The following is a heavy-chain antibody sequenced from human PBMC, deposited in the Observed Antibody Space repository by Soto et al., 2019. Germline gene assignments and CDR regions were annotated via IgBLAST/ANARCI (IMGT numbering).Heavy chain of an antibody. D-gene: IGHD3-3*01. CDR3: ASGWIFMDYYMDV. Sequence: GGSLRLSCAASGFTFGDYGMSWVRQAPGKGLEWVSGINWNGGSTGYADSVKGRFTISRDNAKNSLYLQMNSLRAEDTALYYCASGWIFMDYYMDVWGKGTTVTVSS. V-gene: IGHV3-20*04. CDR2: INWNGGST. CDR1: GFTFGDYG. J-gene: IGHJ6*03.